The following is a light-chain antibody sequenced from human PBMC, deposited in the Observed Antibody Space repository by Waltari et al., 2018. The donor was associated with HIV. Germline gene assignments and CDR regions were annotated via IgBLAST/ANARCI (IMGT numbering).Light chain of an antibody. CDR2: SND. CDR1: ISNPGGTF. CDR3: STWDNSLSHWV. J-gene: IGLJ3*02. V-gene: IGLV1-47*01. Sequence: QSVVTQPPSASGTPGKNISISCSGAISNPGGTFEYWYQQRPGPAPRLLIYSNDQRPSGVPVRFSGSKSATSASLAISGLRSEDEADYHCSTWDNSLSHWVFGGGTKVTVL.